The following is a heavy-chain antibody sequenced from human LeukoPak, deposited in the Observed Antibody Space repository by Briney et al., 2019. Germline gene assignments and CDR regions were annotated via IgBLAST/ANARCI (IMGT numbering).Heavy chain of an antibody. Sequence: PAGGSLRLSCAASGFTFSSYAMSWVRQAPGKGLEWVSAISGSGGSTYYADSVKGRFTISRDNSKNTLYLQMNSLRAEDTAVYYCASRKVWPITAGDYWGQGTLVTVSS. J-gene: IGHJ4*02. D-gene: IGHD6-13*01. CDR1: GFTFSSYA. V-gene: IGHV3-23*01. CDR3: ASRKVWPITAGDY. CDR2: ISGSGGST.